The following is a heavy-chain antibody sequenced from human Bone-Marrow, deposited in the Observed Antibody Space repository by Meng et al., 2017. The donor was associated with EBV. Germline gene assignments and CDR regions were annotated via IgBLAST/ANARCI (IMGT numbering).Heavy chain of an antibody. Sequence: QIPLKEAGPTLVKPTQTLTLTCTFSGLSLSTSEVSVGWMRQPPGKALEWLALIYGDDDKRYNPSLKTRLTITKDTSKNQVVLTMTNVEAVDTGTYYCAHRSGTLNGAPLDYWGQGTLVTVSS. CDR2: IYGDDDK. V-gene: IGHV2-5*02. D-gene: IGHD3-9*01. CDR3: AHRSGTLNGAPLDY. CDR1: GLSLSTSEVS. J-gene: IGHJ4*02.